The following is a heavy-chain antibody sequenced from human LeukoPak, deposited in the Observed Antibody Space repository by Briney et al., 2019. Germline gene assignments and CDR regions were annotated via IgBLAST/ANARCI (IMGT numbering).Heavy chain of an antibody. CDR3: ARSRHNYGDFHLDY. CDR1: GYTFISYV. Sequence: ASVKVSCKASGYTFISYVVHWVRQAPGQRLEWMGWINAGNSNTKSSQKFQDRVTITRDTSASAVYMELSSLRSEDTAMYYCARSRHNYGDFHLDYWGQGTLVTVSS. D-gene: IGHD4-17*01. CDR2: INAGNSNT. J-gene: IGHJ4*02. V-gene: IGHV1-3*01.